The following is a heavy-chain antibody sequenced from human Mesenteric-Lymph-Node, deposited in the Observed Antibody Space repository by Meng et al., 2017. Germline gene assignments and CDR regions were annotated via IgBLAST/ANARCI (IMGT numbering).Heavy chain of an antibody. J-gene: IGHJ3*02. CDR3: ARDHAGWGGGYAFDI. V-gene: IGHV4-61*01. CDR1: GGSVSSGSYY. CDR2: IYYSGST. D-gene: IGHD7-27*01. Sequence: SETLSLTCTVSGGSVSSGSYYWSWIRQPPGKGLEWIGYIYYSGSTNYNPSLKSRVTISVDTSKNQFSLKLGSVTAADTAVYYCARDHAGWGGGYAFDIWGQGTMVTVSS.